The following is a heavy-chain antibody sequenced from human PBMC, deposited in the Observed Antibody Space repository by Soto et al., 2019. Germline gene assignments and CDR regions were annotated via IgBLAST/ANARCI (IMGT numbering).Heavy chain of an antibody. CDR2: VSYDGSDK. Sequence: QVQLVESGGGVVQPGRSLRLSCAASGFTFSSYPIHWVRQAPGKGLEWVAVVSYDGSDKYYADSVKGRFTISRDNSKNTLSLQMDSLRPEDTAVHYCARDRIAVSGGLDYWGQGTLVAVSS. D-gene: IGHD6-19*01. V-gene: IGHV3-30-3*01. J-gene: IGHJ4*02. CDR1: GFTFSSYP. CDR3: ARDRIAVSGGLDY.